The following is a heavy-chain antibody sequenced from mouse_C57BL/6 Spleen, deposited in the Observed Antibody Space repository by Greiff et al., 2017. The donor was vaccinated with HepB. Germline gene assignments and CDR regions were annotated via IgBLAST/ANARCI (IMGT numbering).Heavy chain of an antibody. CDR1: GFNIKDDY. J-gene: IGHJ3*01. Sequence: VHVKQSGAELVRPGASVKLSCTASGFNIKDDYMHWVKQRPEQGLEWIGWIDPENGDTEYASKFQGKATITADTSSNTAYLQLSSLTSEDTAVYYCTGAITTFAYWGQGTLVTVSA. D-gene: IGHD1-1*01. V-gene: IGHV14-4*01. CDR3: TGAITTFAY. CDR2: IDPENGDT.